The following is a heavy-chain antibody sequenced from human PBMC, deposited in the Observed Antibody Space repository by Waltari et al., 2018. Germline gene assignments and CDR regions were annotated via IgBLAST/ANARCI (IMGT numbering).Heavy chain of an antibody. J-gene: IGHJ6*02. CDR2: MSSDGSRT. D-gene: IGHD3-10*01. Sequence: EVQLVESGGGLVQPGGSLRLSCAASGFTFSSYWMHWVRQAPGKGLVWASRMSSDGSRTTYADSVKGRFTIARDNAKNTFYLKMNSLRAEDTAVYYCARVGLLWSPTGMDVWGQGTTVTVSS. CDR1: GFTFSSYW. CDR3: ARVGLLWSPTGMDV. V-gene: IGHV3-74*01.